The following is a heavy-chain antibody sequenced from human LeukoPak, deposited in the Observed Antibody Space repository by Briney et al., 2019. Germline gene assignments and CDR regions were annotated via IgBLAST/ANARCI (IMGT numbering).Heavy chain of an antibody. CDR3: ARAELSCSGSTCFSY. D-gene: IGHD2-15*01. CDR2: INTNTGNP. CDR1: GYTFTGYY. J-gene: IGHJ4*02. V-gene: IGHV7-4-1*02. Sequence: GASVKVSCKASGYTFTGYYIHWVRQAPGQGLEWMGWINTNTGNPTYAQGFTGRFVFSLDTSVSTAYLQISSLRAEDTAVYYCARAELSCSGSTCFSYWGQGTLVTVSS.